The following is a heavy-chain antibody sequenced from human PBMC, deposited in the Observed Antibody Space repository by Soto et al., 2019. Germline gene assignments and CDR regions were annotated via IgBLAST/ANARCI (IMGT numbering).Heavy chain of an antibody. J-gene: IGHJ4*02. Sequence: ASVKVSCKTSGYTFTGYYIHWVRQAPGQGLEWMGWINLNSGGAFYAQEFQGRVTMTRDTSISTAYMALSRVTSDDTAVYYCARKPRGRVTPFDYWGQRTLVTVSS. D-gene: IGHD2-21*02. V-gene: IGHV1-2*02. CDR1: GYTFTGYY. CDR2: INLNSGGA. CDR3: ARKPRGRVTPFDY.